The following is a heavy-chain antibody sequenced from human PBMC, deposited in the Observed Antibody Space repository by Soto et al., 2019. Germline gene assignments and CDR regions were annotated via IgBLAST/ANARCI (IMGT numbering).Heavy chain of an antibody. CDR1: GGTFSSYT. J-gene: IGHJ4*02. CDR3: ARLGGYCSGGSCAKGY. D-gene: IGHD2-15*01. V-gene: IGHV1-69*02. Sequence: QVQLVQSGAEVKKPGSSVKVSCKASGGTFSSYTISWVRQAPGQGLEWMGRIIPILGIANYAQKFQGRVTITADKSTSTAYMELSSLRSEDTAVYYCARLGGYCSGGSCAKGYWGQGTLVTVSS. CDR2: IIPILGIA.